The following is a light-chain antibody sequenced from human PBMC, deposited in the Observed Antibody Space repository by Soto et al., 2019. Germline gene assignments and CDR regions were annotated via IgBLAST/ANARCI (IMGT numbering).Light chain of an antibody. CDR3: QHYAMSPPFT. Sequence: EIVLTQSPGTLSLSPGESATLSCRASQSVDSGYLAWYQQKAGQAPRLLIYAASSRATGIPDRFSGGGSGPDFSLSLSSLEPEDFAVYFCQHYAMSPPFTFGPGTRVDIK. J-gene: IGKJ3*01. V-gene: IGKV3-20*01. CDR2: AAS. CDR1: QSVDSGY.